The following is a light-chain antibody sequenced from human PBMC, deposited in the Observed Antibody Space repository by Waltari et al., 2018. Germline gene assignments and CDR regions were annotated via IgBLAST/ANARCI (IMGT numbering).Light chain of an antibody. Sequence: SALTQPRSVSGSPGQSVTISCTGTTNDLGSYNYVSWYQQHPGKAPKLIILDVTKRPSGRPDRWSGCKSGNTASLTISGLRAEDEAEYYCCSYAGSYTWVFGGGTKLTVV. J-gene: IGLJ3*02. CDR2: DVT. CDR1: TNDLGSYNY. V-gene: IGLV2-11*01. CDR3: CSYAGSYTWV.